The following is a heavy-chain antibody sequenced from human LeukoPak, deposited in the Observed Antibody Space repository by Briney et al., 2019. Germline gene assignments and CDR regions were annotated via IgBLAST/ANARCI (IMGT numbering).Heavy chain of an antibody. V-gene: IGHV3-21*01. D-gene: IGHD3-10*01. CDR2: ISSSGSYI. J-gene: IGHJ4*02. CDR3: AKASNSGYFYGSGRYENCFDA. CDR1: GFTFSSYS. Sequence: GGALVLCYAAAGFTFSSYSMNWGRPAPGRGVGWVSSISSSGSYINYADSVKGRFTISRDNSQNTMTLQMNSLRAEDTALYYCAKASNSGYFYGSGRYENCFDAWGQGTLVTVSS.